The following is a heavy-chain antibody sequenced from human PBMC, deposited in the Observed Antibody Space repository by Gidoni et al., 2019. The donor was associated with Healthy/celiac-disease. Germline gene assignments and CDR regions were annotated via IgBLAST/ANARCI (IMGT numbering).Heavy chain of an antibody. CDR1: GGTFSSYA. CDR2: ISPIIGKA. Sequence: QVQLVQSGAEVKKPCSAVQVSCKASGGTFSSYAISWVRQAPGQGLEWMGGISPIIGKANYAQKLQGRVTITADESTSTAYMEMSSLRSEDTAVYYCARKVYGDYVGFDYWGQGTLVTVSS. D-gene: IGHD4-17*01. V-gene: IGHV1-69*01. J-gene: IGHJ4*02. CDR3: ARKVYGDYVGFDY.